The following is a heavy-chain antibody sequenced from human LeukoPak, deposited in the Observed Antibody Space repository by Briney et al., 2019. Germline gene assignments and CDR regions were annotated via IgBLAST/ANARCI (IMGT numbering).Heavy chain of an antibody. CDR3: AKERYDGSGAAYDN. CDR2: VSRKSDYR. Sequence: GRSLRLSCAASGFIFDDAVMHWVRHAPGKGLEWVSGVSRKSDYRAYADSVKGRFTISRDNARNSLYLQMNSLRAEDTALYYCAKERYDGSGAAYDNWGQGTLVTVSS. D-gene: IGHD3-10*01. J-gene: IGHJ4*02. V-gene: IGHV3-9*01. CDR1: GFIFDDAV.